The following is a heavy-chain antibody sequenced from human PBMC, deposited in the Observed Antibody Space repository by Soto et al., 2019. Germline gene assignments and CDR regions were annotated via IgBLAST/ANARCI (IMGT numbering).Heavy chain of an antibody. V-gene: IGHV1-18*01. CDR3: ARDQNSYSSGWSYGGDFDY. Sequence: ASVTVTWAACVYSFTSKGMSCVQQATGQGLEWMGWISAYNGNTNYAQKLQGRVTMTTDTSTSTAYMELRSLRSDDTAVYYCARDQNSYSSGWSYGGDFDYWGQGTLVTVSS. CDR1: VYSFTSKG. CDR2: ISAYNGNT. D-gene: IGHD6-19*01. J-gene: IGHJ4*02.